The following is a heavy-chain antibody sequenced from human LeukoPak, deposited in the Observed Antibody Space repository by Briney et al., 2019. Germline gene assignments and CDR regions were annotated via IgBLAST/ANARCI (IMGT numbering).Heavy chain of an antibody. CDR1: GFTFSSYA. CDR2: ISGSGGST. V-gene: IGHV3-23*01. Sequence: GGSLRLSCAASGFTFSSYAMSWVRQAPGKGLEWVSAISGSGGSTYYADSLKGRFTISRDNAKNSLYLQMNSLRAEDTAVYYCATYGGNSLDYWGQGTLVTVSS. J-gene: IGHJ4*02. D-gene: IGHD4-23*01. CDR3: ATYGGNSLDY.